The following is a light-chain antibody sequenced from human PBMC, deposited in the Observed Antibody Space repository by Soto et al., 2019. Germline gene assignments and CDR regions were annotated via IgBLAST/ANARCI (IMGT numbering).Light chain of an antibody. J-gene: IGKJ5*01. CDR1: QSITT. V-gene: IGKV3-20*01. CDR3: QQYGNSPTT. CDR2: GSS. Sequence: DIVMTQSPATLSLSPGERSQLSCRASQSITTVAWYQQKPGQAPRLLMYGSSIRAPGIPARFSGSGSGTGFTLTISRLEPEDCAVDYCQQYGNSPTTVGQGTRVDIK.